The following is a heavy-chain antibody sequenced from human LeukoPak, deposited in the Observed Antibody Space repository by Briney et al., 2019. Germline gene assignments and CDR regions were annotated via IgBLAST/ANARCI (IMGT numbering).Heavy chain of an antibody. J-gene: IGHJ3*02. Sequence: ASVTVSCKVSDYTLTELSMHWVRQAPGKGLEWLGGFDPEDGEIIYAQKFQGRVTMSDDTSTDTAYMELGSLRSDDTAVYYCAADRGDYSGSYWTAFDIWGQGTMVTVSS. D-gene: IGHD1-26*01. V-gene: IGHV1-24*01. CDR1: DYTLTELS. CDR3: AADRGDYSGSYWTAFDI. CDR2: FDPEDGEI.